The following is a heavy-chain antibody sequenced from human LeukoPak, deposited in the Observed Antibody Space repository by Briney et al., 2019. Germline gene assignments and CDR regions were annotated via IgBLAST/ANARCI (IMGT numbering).Heavy chain of an antibody. CDR2: LTPGGTI. V-gene: IGHV3-48*03. CDR3: VRDLSASYYDF. Sequence: PGGSLRLSCAASGFTFGSYTMHWVRQAPGKGLEWVSYLTPGGTIYYGDSVRGRFTISRDNAKSSLYLQMNSLRVEDTAVYYCVRDLSASYYDFWGQATLVTVSS. D-gene: IGHD3-3*01. CDR1: GFTFGSYT. J-gene: IGHJ4*02.